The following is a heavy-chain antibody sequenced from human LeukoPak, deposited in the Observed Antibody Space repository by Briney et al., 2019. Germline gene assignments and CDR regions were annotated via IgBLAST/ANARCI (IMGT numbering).Heavy chain of an antibody. D-gene: IGHD4-11*01. V-gene: IGHV3-11*04. Sequence: PGGSLRLSCAASGFTFSDYYISWIRQAPGKGLEWVSYISSSGSTIYYADSVKGRFTISRDNAKNSLYLQMNSLRAEDTAVYYCARDYSNYDLYYFDYWGQGTLVTVSS. CDR3: ARDYSNYDLYYFDY. CDR2: ISSSGSTI. J-gene: IGHJ4*02. CDR1: GFTFSDYY.